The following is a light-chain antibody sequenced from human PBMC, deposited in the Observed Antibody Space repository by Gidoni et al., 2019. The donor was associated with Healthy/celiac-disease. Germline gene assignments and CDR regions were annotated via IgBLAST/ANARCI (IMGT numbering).Light chain of an antibody. CDR2: DAS. J-gene: IGKJ4*01. CDR1: QSVSSY. V-gene: IGKV3-11*01. Sequence: EIVLTQSPATLSLSPGERATLSSRASQSVSSYLAWYQQKPGQAPRLLIYDASNSATGIPARFSGSGSGTDFTLTISSLEPEDFAVYYCQQRSNWLTFGGGTKVEIK. CDR3: QQRSNWLT.